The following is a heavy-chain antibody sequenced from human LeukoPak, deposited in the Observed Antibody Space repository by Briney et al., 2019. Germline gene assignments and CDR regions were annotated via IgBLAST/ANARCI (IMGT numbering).Heavy chain of an antibody. CDR1: GGSISSGGYY. Sequence: SQTLSLTCTVSGGSISSGGYYWSWIRQHPGKGLEWIGYIYYSGSTYYNPSLKSRVTISVDTSKNQFSLKLSSVTAADTAVYYCARDPPNTAMGYYSDYWGQGTLVTVSS. J-gene: IGHJ4*02. V-gene: IGHV4-31*03. CDR3: ARDPPNTAMGYYSDY. CDR2: IYYSGST. D-gene: IGHD5-18*01.